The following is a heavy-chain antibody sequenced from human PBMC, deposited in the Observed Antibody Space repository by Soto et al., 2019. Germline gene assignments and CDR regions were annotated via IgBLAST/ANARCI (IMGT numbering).Heavy chain of an antibody. Sequence: QVQLVESGGGVVQPGRSLRLSCAASGFTFSSYGMHWVRQAPGKGLELVAVISYDGSNKYYADSVKGRFTISRDNSKNTLYLQMNSLRAEDTAVYYCAKQNIYDILTGYDYWGQGTLVTVSS. D-gene: IGHD3-9*01. J-gene: IGHJ4*02. CDR3: AKQNIYDILTGYDY. CDR1: GFTFSSYG. V-gene: IGHV3-30*18. CDR2: ISYDGSNK.